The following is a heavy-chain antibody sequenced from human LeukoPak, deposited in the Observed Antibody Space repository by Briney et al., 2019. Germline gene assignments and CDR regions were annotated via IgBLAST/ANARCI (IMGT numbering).Heavy chain of an antibody. CDR3: AKQLTAGGYYFDY. V-gene: IGHV1-46*01. Sequence: ASVKVSCKASGYTFTSYYIHWVRQAPGQGLEWMGIINPSGGSTSYAQNFQGRVTMTRDTSTSTVYMELSSLRSEDAAVYYCAKQLTAGGYYFDYWGQGTLVTVSS. CDR2: INPSGGST. D-gene: IGHD1-1*01. J-gene: IGHJ4*02. CDR1: GYTFTSYY.